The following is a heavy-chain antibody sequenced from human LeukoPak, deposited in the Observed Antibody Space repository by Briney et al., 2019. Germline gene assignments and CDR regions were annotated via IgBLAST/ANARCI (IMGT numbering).Heavy chain of an antibody. J-gene: IGHJ4*02. CDR3: AKELYGNPSGY. Sequence: GGSLRLSCAASGFTFSDYWMHWVRQVPGEGLVWVSRISGDGTKTAYAGSVKGRFTISRDNAKNTLFLQMSSLRAGDTALYYCAKELYGNPSGYWGQGTRVTVSS. CDR1: GFTFSDYW. D-gene: IGHD2-8*01. CDR2: ISGDGTKT. V-gene: IGHV3-74*01.